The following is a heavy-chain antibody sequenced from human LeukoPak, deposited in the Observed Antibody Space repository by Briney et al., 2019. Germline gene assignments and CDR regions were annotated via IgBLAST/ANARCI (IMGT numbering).Heavy chain of an antibody. Sequence: GGSLRLSCAASGFTFSSYAMHWVRQAPGKGLEWVAVISYDGSNKYYADSVKGRFTISRDNSKNTLYLQMNSLRAEDTAVYYCAKSGDSTGFWDFDYWGQGTLVTVSS. CDR2: ISYDGSNK. CDR1: GFTFSSYA. J-gene: IGHJ4*02. V-gene: IGHV3-30*18. D-gene: IGHD3-22*01. CDR3: AKSGDSTGFWDFDY.